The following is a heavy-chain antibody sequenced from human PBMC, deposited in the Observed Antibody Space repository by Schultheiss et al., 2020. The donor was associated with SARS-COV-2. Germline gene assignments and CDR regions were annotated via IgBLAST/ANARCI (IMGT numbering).Heavy chain of an antibody. CDR3: AKDFDDFWSGYLDY. CDR2: IRSKANSYAT. Sequence: GGSLRLSCAASGFTFSGSAMHWVRQASGKGLEWVGRIRSKANSYATAYAASVKGRFTISRDDSKNTAYLQMNSLKTEDTAVYYCAKDFDDFWSGYLDYWGQGTLVTVSS. D-gene: IGHD3-3*01. V-gene: IGHV3-73*01. CDR1: GFTFSGSA. J-gene: IGHJ4*02.